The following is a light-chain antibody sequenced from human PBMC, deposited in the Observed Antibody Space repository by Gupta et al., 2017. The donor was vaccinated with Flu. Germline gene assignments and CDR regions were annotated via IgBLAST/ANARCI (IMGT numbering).Light chain of an antibody. CDR2: DAS. J-gene: IGKJ2*01. CDR3: LQLKTFPRT. CDR1: GIGNH. V-gene: IGKV1-9*01. Sequence: GIGNHLAWFQQKPGRAPDLLIYDASTLQSGAPSRFSGSGSGTEFTLTVDSLQPEDVATYYCLQLKTFPRTFGQGT.